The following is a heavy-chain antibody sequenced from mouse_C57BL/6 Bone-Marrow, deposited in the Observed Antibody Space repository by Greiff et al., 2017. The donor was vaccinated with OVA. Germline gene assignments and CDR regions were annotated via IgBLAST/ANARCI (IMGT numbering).Heavy chain of an antibody. Sequence: QVQLQQPGAELVRPGSSVKLSCKASGYTFTSYWLHWVKQRPIQGLEWIGNIDPSDSETHYNQKFKDKATLTVDKSSSTAYMQLSSLTSEDSAVYDCARGDYDGGFDYWGQGTTLTVSS. D-gene: IGHD2-4*01. J-gene: IGHJ2*01. CDR1: GYTFTSYW. CDR2: IDPSDSET. CDR3: ARGDYDGGFDY. V-gene: IGHV1-52*01.